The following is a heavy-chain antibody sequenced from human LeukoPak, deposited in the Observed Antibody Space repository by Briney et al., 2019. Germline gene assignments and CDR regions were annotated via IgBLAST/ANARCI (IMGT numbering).Heavy chain of an antibody. Sequence: ASVKVSCKASGYTFTGYYMHWVRQAPGQGLEWMGWINPNSGGTNYAQKFQGRVTMTRDTSISTAYMELSRLRSDDTAVYYCAKGIQLWFSAFDIWGQGTMVTVSS. J-gene: IGHJ3*02. D-gene: IGHD5-18*01. V-gene: IGHV1-2*02. CDR2: INPNSGGT. CDR3: AKGIQLWFSAFDI. CDR1: GYTFTGYY.